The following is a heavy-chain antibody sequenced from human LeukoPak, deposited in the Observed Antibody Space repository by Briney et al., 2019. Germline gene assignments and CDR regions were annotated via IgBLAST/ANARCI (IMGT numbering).Heavy chain of an antibody. CDR3: AKDGSGGGDYFDY. V-gene: IGHV3-30*18. CDR1: GFTFSNYG. Sequence: QPGRSLRLSCAASGFTFSNYGMHWVHQAPGKGLEWVALISYDGSSKYYADSVKGRFTISRDNSKNTLYLQMNSLRAEDTAVYYCAKDGSGGGDYFDYWGQGTLVTVSS. CDR2: ISYDGSSK. J-gene: IGHJ4*02. D-gene: IGHD3-10*01.